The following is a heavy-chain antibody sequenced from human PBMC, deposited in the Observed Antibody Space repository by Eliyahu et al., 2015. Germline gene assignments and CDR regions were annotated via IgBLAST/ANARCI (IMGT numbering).Heavy chain of an antibody. J-gene: IGHJ6*02. V-gene: IGHV3-33*01. D-gene: IGHD3-16*02. CDR1: GFTFSSYG. CDR2: IWYDGSNK. CDR3: ARGYPHYYYGMDV. Sequence: QVQLVESGGGVVQPGRSLRLSCAASGFTFSSYGMHWVRQAPGKGLEWVAVIWYDGSNKYYADSVKGRFTISRDNSKNTLYLQMNSLRAEDTAVYYCARGYPHYYYGMDVWGQGTTVTVSS.